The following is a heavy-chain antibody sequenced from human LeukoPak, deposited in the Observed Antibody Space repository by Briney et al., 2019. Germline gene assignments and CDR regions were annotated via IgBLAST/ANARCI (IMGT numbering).Heavy chain of an antibody. Sequence: KRGESLQISCQGSGSKFSNYWIAWVRQVPGKGLEWMGIIYPGDSDTRYSPSFQGQVNISADKSINTASVQWSSLKASDTAMYYCARHREGYSSNWSWFDRWGQGTLVTVSS. CDR3: ARHREGYSSNWSWFDR. J-gene: IGHJ5*02. CDR1: GSKFSNYW. CDR2: IYPGDSDT. V-gene: IGHV5-51*01. D-gene: IGHD6-13*01.